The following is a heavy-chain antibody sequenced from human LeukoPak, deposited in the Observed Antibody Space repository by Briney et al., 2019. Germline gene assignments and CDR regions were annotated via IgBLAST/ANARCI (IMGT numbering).Heavy chain of an antibody. Sequence: SVKVSCKASGDDFSTYVITWVRQAPGQGLEWMGRIIPTLNVANSAQKFKGRVTITADRSTNTAHLELSSLRSEDTAVYYCTREGVYSPDGTSYHRHAFDIWGKGTVVIVSS. CDR3: TREGVYSPDGTSYHRHAFDI. V-gene: IGHV1-69*04. CDR1: GDDFSTYV. D-gene: IGHD3-16*02. CDR2: IIPTLNVA. J-gene: IGHJ3*02.